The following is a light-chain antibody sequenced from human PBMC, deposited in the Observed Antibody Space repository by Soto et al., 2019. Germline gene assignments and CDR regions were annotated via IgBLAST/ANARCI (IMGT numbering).Light chain of an antibody. Sequence: QSALTQPPSASGSPGQSVTISCAGTSSDVGGYNFVSWYQQHPGKAPKLMIYEVIKRPSGVPDRFSGSKSGNTASLTVSGLHAEEEADYYCSPYSGSDNFVEFAGGTKPPS. J-gene: IGLJ2*01. CDR3: SPYSGSDNFVE. V-gene: IGLV2-8*01. CDR1: SSDVGGYNF. CDR2: EVI.